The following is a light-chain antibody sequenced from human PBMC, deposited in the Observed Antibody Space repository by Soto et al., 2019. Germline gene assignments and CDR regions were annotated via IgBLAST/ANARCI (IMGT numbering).Light chain of an antibody. CDR2: DAS. V-gene: IGKV3-11*01. J-gene: IGKJ4*01. CDR1: QSVSSY. CDR3: QHRSNWPPLT. Sequence: EIVLTQSPATLSLSPGERATLSCRASQSVSSYIAWYQQKPGQAARLLIYDASNRATGIPARFSGSGSGTDFTLTISSLEPEDFAVYYCQHRSNWPPLTFGGGTKVEIK.